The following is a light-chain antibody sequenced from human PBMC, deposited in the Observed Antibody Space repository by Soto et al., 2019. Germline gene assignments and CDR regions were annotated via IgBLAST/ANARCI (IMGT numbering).Light chain of an antibody. CDR3: CSYAGSVV. V-gene: IGLV2-23*01. CDR2: EGS. J-gene: IGLJ2*01. Sequence: QSVLTQPASVSGSPGQSITISCTGTSSDVGSYNLVSWYQQHPGKAPKLMIYEGSKRPSGVSNRVSGSKSGNTASLTISGVQAEDDADYYCCSYAGSVVFGAGTKLTVL. CDR1: SSDVGSYNL.